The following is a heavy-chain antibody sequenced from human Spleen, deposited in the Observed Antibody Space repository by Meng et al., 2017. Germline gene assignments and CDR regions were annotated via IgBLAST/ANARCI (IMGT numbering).Heavy chain of an antibody. CDR1: GFTFGTYW. J-gene: IGHJ4*02. D-gene: IGHD3-9*01. V-gene: IGHV3-7*01. CDR2: IKKDGNEK. Sequence: GESLKISCAASGFTFGTYWMSWVRQAPGKGLEWVANIKKDGNEKYYVDSVKGRFTISRDNAKNSLYLQMNSLRAEDTAVYYCARDADWVIFDHWGQGALVTVSS. CDR3: ARDADWVIFDH.